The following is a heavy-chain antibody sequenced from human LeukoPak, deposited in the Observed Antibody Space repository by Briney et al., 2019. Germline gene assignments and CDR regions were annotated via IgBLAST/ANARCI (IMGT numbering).Heavy chain of an antibody. CDR2: IKQDGSEK. D-gene: IGHD3-10*01. CDR1: GFTFSSYW. CDR3: ARSYYYGSGSFYY. V-gene: IGHV3-7*01. J-gene: IGHJ4*02. Sequence: PGGSLRLSCAASGFTFSSYWMSWVRQAPGKGLEWVANIKQDGSEKYYVDSVKGRFTISRDNAKNSLYLQMNSLRAEDTAVYYCARSYYYGSGSFYYWGQGTLVTVSS.